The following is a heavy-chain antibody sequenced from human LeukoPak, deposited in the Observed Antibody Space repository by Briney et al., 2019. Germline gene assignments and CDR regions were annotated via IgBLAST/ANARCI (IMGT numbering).Heavy chain of an antibody. CDR1: GFTFSNAW. J-gene: IGHJ4*02. Sequence: PGGSLRLSCAASGFTFSNAWMSWVRQAPGKGLEWVGRIKSKTDGGTTDYAAPVKGRFTISRDDSKNTLHLQMNSLKTEDTAVYYCTTGLVVVAATPFDYWGQGTLVTVSS. D-gene: IGHD2-15*01. V-gene: IGHV3-15*01. CDR2: IKSKTDGGTT. CDR3: TTGLVVVAATPFDY.